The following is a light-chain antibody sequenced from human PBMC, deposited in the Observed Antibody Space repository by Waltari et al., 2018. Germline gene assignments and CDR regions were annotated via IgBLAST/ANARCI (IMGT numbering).Light chain of an antibody. J-gene: IGKJ4*01. CDR2: WAS. V-gene: IGKV4-1*01. CDR1: QSVFHTNNKNY. CDR3: QQYYSSPLT. Sequence: DIVLTQSPDSLAVSLGERATISCRSSQSVFHTNNKNYLAWYQQKPGQPPRLLFYWASTRESWVPDRFSGSGSGTDFTLAISSLQAEDVATYFCQQYYSSPLTFGGGTKVEFK.